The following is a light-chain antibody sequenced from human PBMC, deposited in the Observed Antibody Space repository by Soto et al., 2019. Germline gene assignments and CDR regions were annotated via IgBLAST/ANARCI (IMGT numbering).Light chain of an antibody. CDR2: KVF. V-gene: IGKV2-30*01. CDR3: MQALQTPIT. CDR1: DSLVYGDGNTY. Sequence: VVMTQSPLSLPVTLGQPASISCRSSDSLVYGDGNTYLNWFQQRPGQSPRRLIYKVFNRDSGVPDRFSGSGSGTDFTLKISRVEAEDVGVYYCMQALQTPITFGQGTRLEIK. J-gene: IGKJ5*01.